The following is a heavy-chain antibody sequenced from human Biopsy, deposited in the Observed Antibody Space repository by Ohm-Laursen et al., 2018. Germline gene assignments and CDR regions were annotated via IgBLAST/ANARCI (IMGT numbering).Heavy chain of an antibody. V-gene: IGHV3-21*01. CDR3: ARVRLVRKIISQPGDY. Sequence: SLRLSCAASGFTFSDYSMNWVRQAPGKGLEWVSSISSSTSYIYYADSVKGRFTVSRDNAKNSLYLQMNSLRAEDTAVYYCARVRLVRKIISQPGDYWGQGTLVIVSS. CDR1: GFTFSDYS. CDR2: ISSSTSYI. D-gene: IGHD3-10*01. J-gene: IGHJ4*02.